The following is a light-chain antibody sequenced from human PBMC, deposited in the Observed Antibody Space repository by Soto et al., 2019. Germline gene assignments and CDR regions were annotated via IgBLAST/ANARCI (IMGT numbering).Light chain of an antibody. V-gene: IGLV2-14*01. Sequence: SVLTQPASVSGSPGQSITISFTGTSSDIGSYDYVSWYQQHPGKAPNLIIYEVTDRPSGVSNRFSGSKSGNTASLTISGLQAEDEADYYCSSFTSTSTRLFGSGTKVAVL. CDR2: EVT. CDR1: SSDIGSYDY. J-gene: IGLJ1*01. CDR3: SSFTSTSTRL.